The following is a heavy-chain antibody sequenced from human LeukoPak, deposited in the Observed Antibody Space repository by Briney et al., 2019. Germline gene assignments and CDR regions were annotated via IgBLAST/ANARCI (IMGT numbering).Heavy chain of an antibody. CDR2: ISSFSGTI. D-gene: IGHD3-16*01. J-gene: IGHJ4*02. CDR3: ARDQGGVGY. CDR1: GFTFSSFE. Sequence: GGSLRLSCAASGFTFSSFEMNWVRQAPGKGLEWVSFISSFSGTINYADSVKGRFTISRDNAKNSLYLQMNSLRAEDTAVYYCARDQGGVGYWGQGTLVTVSS. V-gene: IGHV3-48*01.